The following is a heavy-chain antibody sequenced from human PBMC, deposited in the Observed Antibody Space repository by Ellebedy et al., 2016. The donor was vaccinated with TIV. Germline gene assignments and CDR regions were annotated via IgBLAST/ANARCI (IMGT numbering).Heavy chain of an antibody. J-gene: IGHJ3*02. Sequence: GGSLRLSCAASGFSFSSYWMAWVRQAPGKGLEWVANINQDGREKYYVDSVKGQFTISRDNAQTSLYLQMNSLGADDTATYYCASDGSYGDYRSPTHAFVMWGQGTMVSVSS. D-gene: IGHD4-17*01. CDR1: GFSFSSYW. CDR2: INQDGREK. V-gene: IGHV3-7*01. CDR3: ASDGSYGDYRSPTHAFVM.